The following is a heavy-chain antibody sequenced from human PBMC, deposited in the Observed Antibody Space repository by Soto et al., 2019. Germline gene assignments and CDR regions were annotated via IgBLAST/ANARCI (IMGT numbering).Heavy chain of an antibody. CDR2: IVVGSGNT. J-gene: IGHJ4*02. CDR3: AADAYDSSGYRDY. CDR1: FTFTSSA. Sequence: FTFTSSAMQWVRQARGQRLEWIGWIVVGSGNTNYAQKFQERVTITRDMSTSTAYMELSSLRSEDTAVYYCAADAYDSSGYRDYWGQGTLVTVSS. D-gene: IGHD3-22*01. V-gene: IGHV1-58*02.